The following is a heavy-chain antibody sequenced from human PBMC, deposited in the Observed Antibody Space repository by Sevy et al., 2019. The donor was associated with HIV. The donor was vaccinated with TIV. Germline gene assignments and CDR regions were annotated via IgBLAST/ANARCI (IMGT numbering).Heavy chain of an antibody. CDR1: GFIFGDYD. CDR2: LDRGDQT. D-gene: IGHD3-16*01. V-gene: IGHV3-30*03. J-gene: IGHJ6*02. CDR3: VAEPPSGGHGNYHYGLDL. Sequence: GGSLRLSCTVSGFIFGDYDMHWVRQAPGKGLEWVSHCLDRGDQTFYGESVKGRSTISRDNAKNTLYLQMSRLRHEDTAVYYCVAEPPSGGHGNYHYGLDLWGQGTTVTVSS.